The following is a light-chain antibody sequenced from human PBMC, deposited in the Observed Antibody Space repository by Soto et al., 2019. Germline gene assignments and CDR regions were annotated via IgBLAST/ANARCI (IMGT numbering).Light chain of an antibody. CDR2: GAS. Sequence: ETVLAESPATLSVSPGEIATLSGRASRSISSSLAWYQQKPGQAPRLLIYGASTRDTDIPARFSGSGSGTEFTLTISSLHSEDFAIYYCQQYNYWPLAFGGGTKVDI. CDR3: QQYNYWPLA. V-gene: IGKV3-15*01. CDR1: RSISSS. J-gene: IGKJ4*01.